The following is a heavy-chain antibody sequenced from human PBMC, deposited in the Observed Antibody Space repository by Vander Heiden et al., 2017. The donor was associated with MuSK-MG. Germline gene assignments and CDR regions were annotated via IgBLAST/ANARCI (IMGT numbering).Heavy chain of an antibody. Sequence: EVQLVESGGGLVQPGGSLRLSCAASGFTFSSYSMNWVRQAPGKGLEWVSYISSSSSTIYYAYAVKGRFTISRDNAKNSMYLQMNRMRAKDTAVYYFASGYGAGFYYFDYWGQGTMVTVSS. V-gene: IGHV3-48*01. D-gene: IGHD3-10*01. CDR1: GFTFSSYS. J-gene: IGHJ4*02. CDR3: ASGYGAGFYYFDY. CDR2: ISSSSSTI.